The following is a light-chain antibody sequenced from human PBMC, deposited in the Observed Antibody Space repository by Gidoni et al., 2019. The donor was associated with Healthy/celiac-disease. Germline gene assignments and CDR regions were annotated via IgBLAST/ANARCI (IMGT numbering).Light chain of an antibody. V-gene: IGKV3-20*01. CDR3: QQYGSF. CDR2: GAS. CDR1: QSVSSSY. J-gene: IGKJ2*01. Sequence: EIVLTQSPGTLSLSPGERATLSCRDSQSVSSSYLAWYQQKPGQAPRLLIYGASSRATGIPDRFSGSGSGTDFTLTISRLEPEDFAVYYCQQYGSFFGQXTKLEIK.